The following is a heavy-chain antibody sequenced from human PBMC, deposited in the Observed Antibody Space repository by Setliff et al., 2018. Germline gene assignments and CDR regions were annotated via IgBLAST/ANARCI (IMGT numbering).Heavy chain of an antibody. V-gene: IGHV7-4-1*02. CDR3: AKVSGTYPYYYYYYMDV. D-gene: IGHD1-26*01. Sequence: ASVKVSCKASGYTFTKYAMNWVRQAPGQGLEWMVWINTNTGIPTYAQGFTGRFDFSLDTSVSTAYLQISSLKAEDTAVYYCAKVSGTYPYYYYYYMDVWGKGTTVTVSS. CDR2: INTNTGIP. CDR1: GYTFTKYA. J-gene: IGHJ6*03.